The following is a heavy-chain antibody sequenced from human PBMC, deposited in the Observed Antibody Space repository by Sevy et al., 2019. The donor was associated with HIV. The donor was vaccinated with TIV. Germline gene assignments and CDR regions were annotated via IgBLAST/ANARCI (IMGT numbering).Heavy chain of an antibody. CDR3: ARDREQQLSDY. Sequence: GGSLRLSCAASGFTFSSYSMNWVRQAPGKGLEWVSGISSSSRHIYYVDSVKGRFTISRDNAKNSLYLQMNSLRAEDTAVYYCARDREQQLSDYWGQGTLVTVSS. V-gene: IGHV3-21*01. D-gene: IGHD6-13*01. CDR1: GFTFSSYS. CDR2: ISSSSRHI. J-gene: IGHJ4*02.